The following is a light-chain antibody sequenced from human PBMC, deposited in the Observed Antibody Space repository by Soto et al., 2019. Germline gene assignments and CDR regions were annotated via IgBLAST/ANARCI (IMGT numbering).Light chain of an antibody. CDR1: QSLLHSNGFDY. Sequence: DIVMTQSPLSLPVTPGEPATISCRSSQSLLHSNGFDYLDWYLQKPRQAPQLLIYLGSFRASGVPDRFSGSGSGTDFTLKISRVEAEDVGIYYCMQSLQTPPTFGQGTKVDLK. CDR2: LGS. J-gene: IGKJ1*01. V-gene: IGKV2-28*01. CDR3: MQSLQTPPT.